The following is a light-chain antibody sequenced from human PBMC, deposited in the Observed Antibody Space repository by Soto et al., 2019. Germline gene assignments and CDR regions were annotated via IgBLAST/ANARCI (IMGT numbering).Light chain of an antibody. CDR1: SSDVGGYNF. CDR2: EVS. V-gene: IGLV2-14*01. Sequence: QSALTQPASVSGSPGQSITISCTGTSSDVGGYNFVSWYQQHPGKAPKLMIYEVSNRPSGVSNRFSGSKSGNTASLIISGLQAEDEADYYCNSYTTSSAPVVFGGGTKLTVL. CDR3: NSYTTSSAPVV. J-gene: IGLJ2*01.